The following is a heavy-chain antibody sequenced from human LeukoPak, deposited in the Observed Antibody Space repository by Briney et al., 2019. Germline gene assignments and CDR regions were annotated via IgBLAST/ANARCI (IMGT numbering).Heavy chain of an antibody. CDR3: LRGDRRDY. CDR1: GFTVSSNY. Sequence: GGSLRLSCAASGFTVSSNYMSWVRQAPGKGLEWVSSIDSSGGYMFYADSVKGRFIISRDNAKDSLYLQMNSLRVEDTAVYYCLRGDRRDYWGQGTLVTVSS. CDR2: IDSSGGYM. V-gene: IGHV3-21*01. J-gene: IGHJ4*02.